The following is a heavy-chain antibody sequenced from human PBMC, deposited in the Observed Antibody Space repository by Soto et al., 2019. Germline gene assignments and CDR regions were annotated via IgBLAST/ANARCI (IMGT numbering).Heavy chain of an antibody. CDR1: GYTFTSYD. CDR3: SRPQIASPYGYGMDF. J-gene: IGHJ6*02. D-gene: IGHD4-17*01. CDR2: INPSGTTT. V-gene: IGHV1-46*01. Sequence: QVQLVQSGAEVKKPGASVKVSCKASGYTFTSYDMPWVRQAPGQGLEWMGIINPSGTTTDYAQTFQGRVTMTRDTSTSTYYLELSSLISEDTAVYYCSRPQIASPYGYGMDFWGQGTPVTVSS.